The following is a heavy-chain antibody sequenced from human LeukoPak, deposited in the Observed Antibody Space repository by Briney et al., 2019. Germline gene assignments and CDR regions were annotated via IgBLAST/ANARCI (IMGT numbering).Heavy chain of an antibody. J-gene: IGHJ6*03. CDR3: ARHEGRISARPGMDV. CDR1: GGSIRGYY. Sequence: SETLSLTCTVSGGSIRGYYWSWIRQPPGKALEWIGFIYSSGATNYNPSLKGRVTISLDTSENQFSLELRSVTAADTAVYYCARHEGRISARPGMDVWGKGTTVTVSS. D-gene: IGHD2-15*01. V-gene: IGHV4-59*08. CDR2: IYSSGAT.